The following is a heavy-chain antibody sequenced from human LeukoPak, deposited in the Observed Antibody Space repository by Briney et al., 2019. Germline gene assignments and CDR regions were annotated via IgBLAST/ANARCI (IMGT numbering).Heavy chain of an antibody. CDR2: ISSSSSYI. CDR1: GFPFSSYS. V-gene: IGHV3-21*01. Sequence: PGGSLRLSCAASGFPFSSYSMNWVRQAPGKGLEWVSSISSSSSYIYYADSVKGRFTISRDNAKNSLYLQMNSLRAEDTAVYYCARASYSGSPDDAFDIWGQGTMVTVSS. D-gene: IGHD1-26*01. J-gene: IGHJ3*02. CDR3: ARASYSGSPDDAFDI.